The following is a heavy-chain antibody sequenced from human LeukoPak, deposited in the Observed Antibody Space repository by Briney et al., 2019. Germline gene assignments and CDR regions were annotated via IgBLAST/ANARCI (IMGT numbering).Heavy chain of an antibody. CDR1: GYSFTTYW. V-gene: IGHV5-51*01. J-gene: IGHJ5*01. Sequence: GESLKISCKGSGYSFTTYWIAWVRQMPGKGLEWMGIINPGDSNTKYIPSVQGQVTISVDKSIGTAYLQWNSLKASDTAIYYCARKNRTPLRNNWFDSWGQGTLVTVSS. D-gene: IGHD1-1*01. CDR2: INPGDSNT. CDR3: ARKNRTPLRNNWFDS.